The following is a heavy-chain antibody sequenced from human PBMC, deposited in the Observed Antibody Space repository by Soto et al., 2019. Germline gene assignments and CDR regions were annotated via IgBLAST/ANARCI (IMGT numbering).Heavy chain of an antibody. CDR1: GFTFSSDA. J-gene: IGHJ4*02. D-gene: IGHD2-8*01. CDR3: ARILYPEYYFDC. Sequence: EVQLLESGGGLVQPGGSLRLSCAASGFTFSSDAMSWVRQAPGKGLEWVSAISGSGGSTYYADSVKGRFTISRDNSKNTLYLQMNSLRAEDTAVYYCARILYPEYYFDCWGQGTLVTVSS. V-gene: IGHV3-23*01. CDR2: ISGSGGST.